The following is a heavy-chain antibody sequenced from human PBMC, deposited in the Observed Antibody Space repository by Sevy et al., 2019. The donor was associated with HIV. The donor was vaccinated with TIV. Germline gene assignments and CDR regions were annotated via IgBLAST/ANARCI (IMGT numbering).Heavy chain of an antibody. CDR2: IYYSGGN. CDR3: ARGDLPDI. Sequence: SETLSLTCTVSGGSINSGGYYWSWIRQHPGKGLEWIGYIYYSGGNFYHPSLKSRVIISIDTSRNQFSLKLSSVTAADTAVYYCARGDLPDIWGQGTMVTVSS. J-gene: IGHJ3*02. CDR1: GGSINSGGYY. D-gene: IGHD3-16*01. V-gene: IGHV4-31*03.